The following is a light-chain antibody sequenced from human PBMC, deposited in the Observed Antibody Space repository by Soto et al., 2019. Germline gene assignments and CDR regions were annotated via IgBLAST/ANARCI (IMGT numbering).Light chain of an antibody. J-gene: IGKJ1*01. CDR1: QSVSSY. CDR3: QQATSFPRT. CDR2: GAS. V-gene: IGKV3-15*01. Sequence: EIVLTQSPATLSLSPGERATLSCRASQSVSSYLAWYQQKPGQAPRLLFYGASTRATGLPARFSGTGSGTEFTLTISSLQPEDFATYYCQQATSFPRTFGQGTKVDIK.